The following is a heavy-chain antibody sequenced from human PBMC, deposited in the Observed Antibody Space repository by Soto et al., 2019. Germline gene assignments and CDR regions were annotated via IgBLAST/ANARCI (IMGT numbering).Heavy chain of an antibody. V-gene: IGHV4-39*01. D-gene: IGHD5-18*01. CDR3: ARHKRYSYGPPVGY. J-gene: IGHJ4*02. CDR2: IYYSGTT. CDR1: GGSITTSSYY. Sequence: PSETLSLTCTVSGGSITTSSYYWGWIRQPPGKGLEWIGTIYYSGTTYYNPSLKSRVTISVDTSKNDFSLKLSSVTAADTAVYYCARHKRYSYGPPVGYWGQGTQVTVSS.